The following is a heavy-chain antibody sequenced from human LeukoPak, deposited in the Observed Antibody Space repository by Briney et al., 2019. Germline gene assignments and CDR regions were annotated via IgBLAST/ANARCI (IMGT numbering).Heavy chain of an antibody. D-gene: IGHD3-16*01. V-gene: IGHV3-30-3*01. J-gene: IGHJ3*02. Sequence: GGSLRLSCAASGFTFSSYAMHWVRQAPGKGLEWVAVISYDGSNKYYADSVKGRFTISRDNSKNTLYLQMNSLRAEDTAVYYCAREARWGAFDIWGQGKMVTVSS. CDR1: GFTFSSYA. CDR3: AREARWGAFDI. CDR2: ISYDGSNK.